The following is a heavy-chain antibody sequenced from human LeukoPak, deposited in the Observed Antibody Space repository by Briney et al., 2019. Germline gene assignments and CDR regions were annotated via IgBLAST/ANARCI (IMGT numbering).Heavy chain of an antibody. CDR2: IVVGSGNT. CDR3: AAALRTTVAFDI. V-gene: IGHV1-58*02. CDR1: GFTFTSSA. J-gene: IGHJ3*02. Sequence: SVKVSCKASGFTFTSSAMQWVRQARGQRLEWIGWIVVGSGNTNYAQKFQERVTITRDMSTSTAYMELSSLRSEDTAVYYCAAALRTTVAFDIWGQGTMVTVSS. D-gene: IGHD4-11*01.